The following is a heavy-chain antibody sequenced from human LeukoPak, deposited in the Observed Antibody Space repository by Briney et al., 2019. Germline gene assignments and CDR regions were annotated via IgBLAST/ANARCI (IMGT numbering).Heavy chain of an antibody. CDR3: ATSYCSGASCYPQYFQH. Sequence: GGSRRLSCAASGFTVSSNYMSWVGQGPGKGREGVSLLNSGGKKYYADCAKGRFPISRYNSKNTLYLQMNSLRAEDTAVYYCATSYCSGASCYPQYFQHWGQGTLVTVSS. V-gene: IGHV3-66*02. J-gene: IGHJ1*01. D-gene: IGHD2-15*01. CDR1: GFTVSSNY. CDR2: LNSGGKK.